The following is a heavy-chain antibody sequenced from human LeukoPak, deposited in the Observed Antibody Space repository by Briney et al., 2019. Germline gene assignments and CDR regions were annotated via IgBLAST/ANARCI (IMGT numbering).Heavy chain of an antibody. CDR2: IYHSGST. CDR1: GGSISSGGYY. J-gene: IGHJ3*02. D-gene: IGHD2-2*01. CDR3: ARVFHPSRARYCSSTSCLIVQGSVGFDI. Sequence: SETLXLTCTVSGGSISSGGYYWSWIRQPPGKGREWIGYIYHSGSTYYNPSLKSRVTISVDRSKNQFSLKLSSVTAADTAVYYCARVFHPSRARYCSSTSCLIVQGSVGFDIWGQGTMVTVSS. V-gene: IGHV4-30-2*01.